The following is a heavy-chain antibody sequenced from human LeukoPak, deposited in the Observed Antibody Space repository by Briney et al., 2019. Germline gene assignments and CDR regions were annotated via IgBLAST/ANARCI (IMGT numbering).Heavy chain of an antibody. Sequence: PGGSLRLSCAATGFAFSSYGMHWVRQAPGKGLEWVAFIQYDGSNKFYADSVKGRFTISRDNSKNTLYLQMNSLRAEDTAVYYCAKSSRGYEDLDYWGQGTLVTVSS. CDR2: IQYDGSNK. J-gene: IGHJ4*02. CDR3: AKSSRGYEDLDY. CDR1: GFAFSSYG. V-gene: IGHV3-30*02. D-gene: IGHD5-12*01.